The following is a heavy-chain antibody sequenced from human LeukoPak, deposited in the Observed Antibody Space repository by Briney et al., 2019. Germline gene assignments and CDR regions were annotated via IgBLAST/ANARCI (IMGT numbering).Heavy chain of an antibody. D-gene: IGHD3-16*01. Sequence: SETLSLTCTVSGGSISSSNYYWGWIRQPPGKGLEWIGSNFYSGRTYNNPSLKSRVSISVDTSKNQLSLKLTSVTAADTAVYYCTRAVRVVWGIDALDIWGQGTMVTVSS. CDR1: GGSISSSNYY. V-gene: IGHV4-39*01. CDR3: TRAVRVVWGIDALDI. CDR2: NFYSGRT. J-gene: IGHJ3*02.